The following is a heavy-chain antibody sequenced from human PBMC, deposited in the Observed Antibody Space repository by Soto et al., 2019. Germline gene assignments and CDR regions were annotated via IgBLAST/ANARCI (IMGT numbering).Heavy chain of an antibody. D-gene: IGHD6-19*01. Sequence: SETLSLTCTVSGGSVSSGSYHWTWIRQPPGKGLEWIGYISDTGTTNYNPSLKSRVTISVDTSKNQFSLRLSSVTPADTALYYCAKLVAVAGTDDWFDPWGQGTLVTVSS. CDR1: GGSVSSGSYH. V-gene: IGHV4-61*01. CDR3: AKLVAVAGTDDWFDP. J-gene: IGHJ5*02. CDR2: ISDTGTT.